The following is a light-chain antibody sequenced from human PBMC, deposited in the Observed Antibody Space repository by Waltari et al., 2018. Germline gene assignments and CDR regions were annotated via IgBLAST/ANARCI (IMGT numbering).Light chain of an antibody. CDR3: CSYAGNNTFV. CDR2: DVT. CDR1: SSDIGHYNY. Sequence: QSALTQPPSASGAPGQSVSISCPGASSDIGHYNYVPWYQQHPGKAPRLMIFDVTERPSGVPDRFSGSKSGNTASLTVSGLQAGDEAHYYCCSYAGNNTFVFGGGTKLTVL. V-gene: IGLV2-8*01. J-gene: IGLJ2*01.